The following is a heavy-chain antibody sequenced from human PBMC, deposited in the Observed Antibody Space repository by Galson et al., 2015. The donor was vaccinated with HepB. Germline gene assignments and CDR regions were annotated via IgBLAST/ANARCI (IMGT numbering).Heavy chain of an antibody. Sequence: SVKVSCKASGYTFTSYYMHWVRQAPGQGLEWMGIINPSGGSTSYAQKFQGRVTMTRDTSTSTVYMELSSLRSEDTAVYYCARDHCSSTSCYDYFDYWGQGTLVTVSS. CDR3: ARDHCSSTSCYDYFDY. V-gene: IGHV1-46*01. CDR2: INPSGGST. J-gene: IGHJ4*02. CDR1: GYTFTSYY. D-gene: IGHD2-2*01.